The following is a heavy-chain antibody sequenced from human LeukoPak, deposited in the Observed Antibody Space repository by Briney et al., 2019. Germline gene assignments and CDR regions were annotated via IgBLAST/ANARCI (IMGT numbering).Heavy chain of an antibody. CDR3: ARDLSSGWYGGPDY. CDR1: GFTFSTYA. D-gene: IGHD6-19*01. V-gene: IGHV3-23*01. CDR2: ISGSGGGT. J-gene: IGHJ4*02. Sequence: GGSLRLSCAASGFTFSTYAMSWVRQAAGKGLEWVSLISGSGGGTYYADSVKGRFTISRDNSKNTLYLQLNSLRVEDTAVYYCARDLSSGWYGGPDYWGQGTLVTVSS.